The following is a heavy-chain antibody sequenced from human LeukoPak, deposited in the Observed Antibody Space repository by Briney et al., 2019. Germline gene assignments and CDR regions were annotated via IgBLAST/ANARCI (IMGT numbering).Heavy chain of an antibody. J-gene: IGHJ4*02. D-gene: IGHD6-19*01. CDR2: IKEDGSEK. Sequence: PGGSLRLSCAASGFTFSSYWMSWVRQAPGKGLEWVANIKEDGSEKYYVDSVKGRFTISRDNAKNSLYLQMNSLRAEDTAVYYCARECTRGQWLDGIGDYFDYWSQGTLVTVSS. V-gene: IGHV3-7*01. CDR3: ARECTRGQWLDGIGDYFDY. CDR1: GFTFSSYW.